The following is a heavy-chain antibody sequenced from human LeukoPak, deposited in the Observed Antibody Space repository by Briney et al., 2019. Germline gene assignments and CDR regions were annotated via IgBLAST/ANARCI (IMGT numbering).Heavy chain of an antibody. Sequence: GVSLRLTCAASGFTFSSYGMHWVRQAPGKGLEWVAVISYDGSNKYYADSVKGRFTISRDNSKNTLYLQMNSLRAEDTAVYYCAKDELAWELLMVFDPWGQGTLVTVSS. CDR3: AKDELAWELLMVFDP. D-gene: IGHD1-26*01. V-gene: IGHV3-30*18. CDR1: GFTFSSYG. CDR2: ISYDGSNK. J-gene: IGHJ5*02.